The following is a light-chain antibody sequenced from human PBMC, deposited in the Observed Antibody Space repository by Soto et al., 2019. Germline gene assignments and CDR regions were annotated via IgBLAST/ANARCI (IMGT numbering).Light chain of an antibody. Sequence: DLQMTQSPSSLSVSVGDRVTITCRASQSIVSYLNWYQQKLGKAPKLLIYIASNLQRGVPSRFSGSGSGTDFTLTISNLQPEDFATYYCQQSYSTPRTFGQGTKLEIK. J-gene: IGKJ2*02. CDR2: IAS. CDR1: QSIVSY. V-gene: IGKV1-39*01. CDR3: QQSYSTPRT.